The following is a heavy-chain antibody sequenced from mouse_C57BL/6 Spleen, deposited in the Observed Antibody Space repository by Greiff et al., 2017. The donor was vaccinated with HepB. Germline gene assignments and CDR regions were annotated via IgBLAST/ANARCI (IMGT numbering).Heavy chain of an antibody. D-gene: IGHD4-1*01. CDR3: ARNPLNWDGYAMDY. CDR1: GFSLTSYA. J-gene: IGHJ4*01. V-gene: IGHV2-9-1*01. Sequence: VQLQESGPGLVAPSQRLSITCTVSGFSLTSYAISWVRQPPGKGLEWLGVIWTGGGTNYNSALKSRLSISKDNSKSQVFLKMNSLQTDDTARYYCARNPLNWDGYAMDYWGQGTSVTVSS. CDR2: IWTGGGT.